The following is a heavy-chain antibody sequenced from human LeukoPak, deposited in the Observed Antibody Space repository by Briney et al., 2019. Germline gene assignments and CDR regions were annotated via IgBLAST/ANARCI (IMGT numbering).Heavy chain of an antibody. CDR3: ARQGELAIDY. CDR2: IYNTGRT. Sequence: PSETLSLTCSVSGGSITNYYWSWIRQSPPKELEWIGFIYNTGRTNYNPSLQSRVTMSIDTSKNQFSLKLSSVTAADTAVYYCARQGELAIDYWGQGTLVTVST. V-gene: IGHV4-59*08. CDR1: GGSITNYY. J-gene: IGHJ4*02. D-gene: IGHD1-26*01.